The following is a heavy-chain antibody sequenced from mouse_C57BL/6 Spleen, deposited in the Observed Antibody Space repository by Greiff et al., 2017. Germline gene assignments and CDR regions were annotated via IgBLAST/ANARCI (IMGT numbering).Heavy chain of an antibody. V-gene: IGHV1-64*01. CDR3: ARGDYDYDAGYFDY. CDR1: GYTFTSYW. J-gene: IGHJ2*01. D-gene: IGHD2-4*01. CDR2: IHPNSGST. Sequence: VQLQESGAELVKPGASVKLSCKASGYTFTSYWMHWVKQRPGQGLEWIGMIHPNSGSTNYNEKFKSKATLTVDKSSSTAYMQLSSLTSEDSAVYYCARGDYDYDAGYFDYWGQGTTLTVSS.